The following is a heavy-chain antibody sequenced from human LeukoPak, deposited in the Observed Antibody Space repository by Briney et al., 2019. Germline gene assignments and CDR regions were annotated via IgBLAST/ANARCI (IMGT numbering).Heavy chain of an antibody. CDR3: ARDDDSSGYYFYAFDI. CDR1: GGSISSGSYY. Sequence: SETLSLTCTVSGGSISSGSYYWRWLRQPAGTGLEWIGRIYTSGSTNYNPSLKSRVTISVDTSKNQFSLKLSSVTAADTAVYYCARDDDSSGYYFYAFDIWGQGTMVTVSS. CDR2: IYTSGST. V-gene: IGHV4-61*02. D-gene: IGHD3-22*01. J-gene: IGHJ3*02.